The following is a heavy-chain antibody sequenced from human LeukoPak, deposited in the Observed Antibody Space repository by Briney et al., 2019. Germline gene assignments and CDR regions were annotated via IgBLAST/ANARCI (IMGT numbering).Heavy chain of an antibody. CDR3: ARDIDPGSWSGRKRKIGNWFDP. D-gene: IGHD3-3*01. Sequence: SQTLSLTCTVSGGSISSGSYYWSWIRQPAGKGLEWIGRIYTSGSTNYNPSLKSRVTISVDTSKNQFSLKLSSVTAADTAVYYCARDIDPGSWSGRKRKIGNWFDPWGQGTLVTVSS. CDR2: IYTSGST. CDR1: GGSISSGSYY. J-gene: IGHJ5*02. V-gene: IGHV4-61*02.